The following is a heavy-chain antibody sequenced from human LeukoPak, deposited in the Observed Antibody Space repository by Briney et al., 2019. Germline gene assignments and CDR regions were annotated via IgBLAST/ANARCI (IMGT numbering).Heavy chain of an antibody. CDR1: GFTFRSYA. CDR2: ISGSGGST. D-gene: IGHD3-22*01. J-gene: IGHJ3*02. Sequence: GGSLRLSCAASGFTFRSYAMSWVRQAPGKGLEWVSAISGSGGSTYDADSVKGRFTISRDNSKNTLYLQMNSLRAEDTAVYHCAKPSSGYTAFDIWGLGTMVTVSS. CDR3: AKPSSGYTAFDI. V-gene: IGHV3-23*01.